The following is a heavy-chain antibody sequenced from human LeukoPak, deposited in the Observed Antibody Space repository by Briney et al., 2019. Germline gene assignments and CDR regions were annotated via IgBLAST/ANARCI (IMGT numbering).Heavy chain of an antibody. D-gene: IGHD2-21*01. CDR1: GFTFSSYT. CDR3: ATLGCAGENCPRAGRALGGY. J-gene: IGHJ4*02. CDR2: ISSGSTFV. Sequence: PGGSLRISCTGSGFTFSSYTIHWFRQAPRKELEWVSSISSGSTFVYYADSVTGRFTISRDNAGKFLYLQMDSLSAEDTAIYYCATLGCAGENCPRAGRALGGYWGQGTLVTVSS. V-gene: IGHV3-21*01.